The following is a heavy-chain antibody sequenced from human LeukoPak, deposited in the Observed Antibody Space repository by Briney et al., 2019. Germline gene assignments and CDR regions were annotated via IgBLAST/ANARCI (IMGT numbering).Heavy chain of an antibody. Sequence: SETLSLTCTVSGGSISSYYWSWIRQPPGKGLEWIGYISYSGNTNYNPSLKSRVTISADTSKNQFSLKMSSVTAAGTAVYFCARLRNWAWDFDYWGQGTLVTVSS. CDR3: ARLRNWAWDFDY. D-gene: IGHD7-27*01. CDR2: ISYSGNT. V-gene: IGHV4-59*01. J-gene: IGHJ4*02. CDR1: GGSISSYY.